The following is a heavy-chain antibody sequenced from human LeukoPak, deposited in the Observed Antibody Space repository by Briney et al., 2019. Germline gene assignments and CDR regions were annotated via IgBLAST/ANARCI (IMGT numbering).Heavy chain of an antibody. Sequence: GGSLRLSCAASGFTFSSYAMHWVRQAPGKGLEWVAVISYDGSNKYYADSVKGRFTISRDNSKNTLYLQMNSLRAEDTAVYYCARDLGSGYYQSTHYFDYWGQGTLVTVSS. CDR2: ISYDGSNK. CDR1: GFTFSSYA. J-gene: IGHJ4*02. D-gene: IGHD3-22*01. CDR3: ARDLGSGYYQSTHYFDY. V-gene: IGHV3-30-3*01.